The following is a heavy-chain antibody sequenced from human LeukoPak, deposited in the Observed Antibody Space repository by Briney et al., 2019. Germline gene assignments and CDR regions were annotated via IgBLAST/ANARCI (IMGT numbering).Heavy chain of an antibody. V-gene: IGHV3-53*01. CDR3: ARERLRGIAAAGTPGSYYNWFDP. CDR2: IYSGGST. CDR1: GFTVSSNY. D-gene: IGHD6-13*01. J-gene: IGHJ5*02. Sequence: GGSLRLSCAASGFTVSSNYMSWVRQAPGKGLEWVSVIYSGGSTYYADSVKGRFTISRDNAKNSLYLQMNSLRAEDTAVYYCARERLRGIAAAGTPGSYYNWFDPWGQGTLVTVSS.